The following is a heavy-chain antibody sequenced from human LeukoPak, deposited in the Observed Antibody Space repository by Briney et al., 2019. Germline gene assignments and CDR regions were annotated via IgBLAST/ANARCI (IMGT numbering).Heavy chain of an antibody. Sequence: EASVKVSCKASGGTFSSYAISWVRQAPGQGLEWMGGIIPIFGTANYAQKFQGRVTITADESTSTAYMELSSLRAEDTAVYYCAKDTCLVVACVYFDYWGQGTLVTVSS. CDR1: GGTFSSYA. J-gene: IGHJ4*02. D-gene: IGHD2-15*01. CDR2: IIPIFGTA. CDR3: AKDTCLVVACVYFDY. V-gene: IGHV1-69*13.